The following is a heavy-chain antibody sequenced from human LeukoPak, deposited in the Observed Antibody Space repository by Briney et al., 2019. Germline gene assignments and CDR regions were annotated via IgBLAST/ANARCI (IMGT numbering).Heavy chain of an antibody. V-gene: IGHV3-23*01. Sequence: GGSLRLSCAASGFTFSSYAMSWVRQAPGKGLEWVSAISGSGGSTYYADSVKGRFTISRDNSKNTLYLQMNSLRAEDTAVYYCAKVSGVRGVITPHYWGQGTLVTVSS. J-gene: IGHJ4*02. CDR3: AKVSGVRGVITPHY. CDR2: ISGSGGST. CDR1: GFTFSSYA. D-gene: IGHD3-10*01.